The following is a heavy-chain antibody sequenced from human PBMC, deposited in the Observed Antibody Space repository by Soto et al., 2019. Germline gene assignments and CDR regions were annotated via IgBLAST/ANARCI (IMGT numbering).Heavy chain of an antibody. D-gene: IGHD3-9*01. CDR2: INPNSGVT. J-gene: IGHJ5*02. V-gene: IGHV1-2*02. Sequence: ASVKVSCKASGYTFTGKYLHWVRQAPGQGLEWMGWINPNSGVTNYAEKFQGGVTMTRDTSISTAYMDLTRLKSDDTAVYYCARDNVSTTGCFDPWGQGTLVTVSS. CDR1: GYTFTGKY. CDR3: ARDNVSTTGCFDP.